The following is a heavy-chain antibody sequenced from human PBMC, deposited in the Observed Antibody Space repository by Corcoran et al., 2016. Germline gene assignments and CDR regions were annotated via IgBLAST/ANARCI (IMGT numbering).Heavy chain of an antibody. J-gene: IGHJ6*02. CDR3: ARDRYDFWGGHIGHLGGMDV. CDR1: GGSISSYY. Sequence: QVQLQESGPGLVKPSETLSLTCTVSGGSISSYYWSWIRQPPGKGLEWIGYIYYSGSTNYNPSLKSRVTRSGDTAKNQFSLKLSSVTAADTAVYYGARDRYDFWGGHIGHLGGMDVWGQGTTVTVSS. CDR2: IYYSGST. V-gene: IGHV4-59*01. D-gene: IGHD3-3*01.